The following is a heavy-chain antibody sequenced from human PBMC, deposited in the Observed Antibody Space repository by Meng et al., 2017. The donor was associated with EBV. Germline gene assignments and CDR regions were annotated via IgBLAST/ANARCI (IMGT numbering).Heavy chain of an antibody. CDR3: VRELVGGTFDY. CDR1: GYTFTSYY. CDR2: IIPAGGNT. Sequence: QVQLVQCGAEVKKPGASVKVSCKASGYTFTSYYLHWVRQAPGQGLEWMGIIIPAGGNTNYAQKFRGRFTMTRDTSTSTVYMDLSILTSEDTAVYYCVRELVGGTFDYWGQGTLVTVSS. V-gene: IGHV1-46*01. D-gene: IGHD1/OR15-1a*01. J-gene: IGHJ4*02.